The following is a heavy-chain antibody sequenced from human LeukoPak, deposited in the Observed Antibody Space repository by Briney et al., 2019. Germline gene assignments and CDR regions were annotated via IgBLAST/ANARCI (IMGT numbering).Heavy chain of an antibody. D-gene: IGHD5-12*01. V-gene: IGHV3-23*01. CDR3: AKGRCSGPGCDSFDY. Sequence: GGSLRLSCAASGFTFVSYAMAWVRQAPGRGLECVSIISDDSSFTYYLDSVKGRSTIFRDNSKNTLYLHMNSLKAEDTAVYYCAKGRCSGPGCDSFDYWGQGTLVTVSS. J-gene: IGHJ4*02. CDR1: GFTFVSYA. CDR2: ISDDSSFT.